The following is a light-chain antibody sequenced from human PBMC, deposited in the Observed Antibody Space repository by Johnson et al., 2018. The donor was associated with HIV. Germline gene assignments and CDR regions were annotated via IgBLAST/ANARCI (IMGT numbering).Light chain of an antibody. J-gene: IGLJ1*01. CDR1: SSNIGNNY. Sequence: QPVLTQPPSVSAAPGQKVTISCSGSSSNIGNNYVSWYQQLPGTATKLLIYDNNKRPSGIPDRFSGSKSGTSATLGITGLQTGDEADYYCGTWDSSLSAGVFGTGTKVTVL. CDR3: GTWDSSLSAGV. V-gene: IGLV1-51*01. CDR2: DNN.